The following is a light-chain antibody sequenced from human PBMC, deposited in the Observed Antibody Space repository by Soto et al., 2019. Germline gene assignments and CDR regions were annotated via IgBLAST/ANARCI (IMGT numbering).Light chain of an antibody. CDR1: SSNIGSNT. V-gene: IGLV1-44*01. CDR2: SNN. CDR3: AAWDESLNGRSV. J-gene: IGLJ1*01. Sequence: QSVLTQPPSASGTPGQRVTISCSGSSSNIGSNTVNWYQQLPGTAPKLLIYSNNQRPSGVPDRFSGSKSGTSASLAISGLQSEDEADYYCAAWDESLNGRSVFGTGTKLTVL.